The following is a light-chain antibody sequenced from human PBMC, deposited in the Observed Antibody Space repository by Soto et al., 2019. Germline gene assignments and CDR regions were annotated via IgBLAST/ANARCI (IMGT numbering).Light chain of an antibody. CDR2: GAS. CDR3: QQYGSSPYT. V-gene: IGKV3-20*01. Sequence: EIVLTQSPGTLSLSPGERATLSCRASQSVGSDHLAWYQQKPGQAPRLLLYGASNRASGIPDRFSGSGSGTDFTLTISRLEPEDFAVYSCQQYGSSPYTFGPGTKLEI. J-gene: IGKJ2*01. CDR1: QSVGSDH.